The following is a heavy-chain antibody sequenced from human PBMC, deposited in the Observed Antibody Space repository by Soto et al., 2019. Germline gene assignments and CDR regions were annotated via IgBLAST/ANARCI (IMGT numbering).Heavy chain of an antibody. Sequence: PSDTLSLTCAVYGGSFSGYYWSWIRQPPGKGLEWIGEINHSGSTNYNPSLKSRVTISVDTSKNQFSLKLSSVTAADTAVYYCARGFPLAAAGTHFDYWGQGTLVTVSS. CDR1: GGSFSGYY. D-gene: IGHD6-13*01. J-gene: IGHJ4*02. V-gene: IGHV4-34*01. CDR3: ARGFPLAAAGTHFDY. CDR2: INHSGST.